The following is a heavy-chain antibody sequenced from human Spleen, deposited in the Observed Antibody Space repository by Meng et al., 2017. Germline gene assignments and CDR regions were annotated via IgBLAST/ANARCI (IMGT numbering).Heavy chain of an antibody. J-gene: IGHJ4*02. D-gene: IGHD6-6*01. Sequence: QVRLPQPGPGLFKPSQPPSLPCAISGDSVSSNSAAWNWIRQSPSRGLEWLGRTYYRSKWYNDYAVSVKSRITINPDTSKNQFSLQLNSVTPEDTAVYYCAKESSIAARYVFDYWGQGTLVTVSS. CDR3: AKESSIAARYVFDY. CDR1: GDSVSSNSAA. CDR2: TYYRSKWYN. V-gene: IGHV6-1*01.